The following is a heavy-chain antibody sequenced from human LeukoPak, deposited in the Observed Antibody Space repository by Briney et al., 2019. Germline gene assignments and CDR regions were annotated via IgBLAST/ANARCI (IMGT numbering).Heavy chain of an antibody. Sequence: GGSLRLSCVASGFTFNDYVMHWVREAPGGGGEWGSVIYSGVVTYYADSVKGRFTISRDNSKNTLYLQMNSLRAEDTAVYYCARRAAAYSHPYDYWGQGTLVTVSS. CDR2: IYSGVVT. CDR3: ARRAAAYSHPYDY. CDR1: GFTFNDYV. V-gene: IGHV3-53*01. J-gene: IGHJ4*02. D-gene: IGHD2-15*01.